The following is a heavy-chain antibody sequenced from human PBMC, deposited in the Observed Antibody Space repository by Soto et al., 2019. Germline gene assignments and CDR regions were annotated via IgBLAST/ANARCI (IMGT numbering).Heavy chain of an antibody. V-gene: IGHV3-72*01. CDR3: AAIRGVVGY. CDR1: GFSFTDYF. D-gene: IGHD3-10*01. J-gene: IGHJ4*02. Sequence: EVQLVESGGGLVQPGGSLRLSCAASGFSFTDYFFDWVRQAPGKGLEWVGRSKNKAYRYTTEHAASLKGRFTISRDDSKNSLYLQMNSLETEDTAVYYCAAIRGVVGYWGQGTMGTSSS. CDR2: SKNKAYRYTT.